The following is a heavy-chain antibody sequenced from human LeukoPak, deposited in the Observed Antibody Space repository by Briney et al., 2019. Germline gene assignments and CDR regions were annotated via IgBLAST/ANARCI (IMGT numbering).Heavy chain of an antibody. Sequence: SETLSLTCTVSGGSISSYYWSWIRQPPGKGLEWIGYIYYSGSTNYNPSLKSRVTISVDTSKNQFSLKLSSVTAADTAVYYCARHLYYYDSSAHFDYWGQGTLVTVSS. CDR1: GGSISSYY. D-gene: IGHD3-22*01. CDR3: ARHLYYYDSSAHFDY. V-gene: IGHV4-59*08. J-gene: IGHJ4*02. CDR2: IYYSGST.